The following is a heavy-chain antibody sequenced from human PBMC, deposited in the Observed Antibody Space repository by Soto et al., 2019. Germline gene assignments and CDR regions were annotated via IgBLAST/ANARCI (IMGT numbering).Heavy chain of an antibody. CDR2: ISYDGSNK. V-gene: IGHV3-30-3*01. D-gene: IGHD3-3*01. CDR3: AGDQYYDFWSGYPPAGFDY. J-gene: IGHJ4*02. Sequence: GSLRLSCAASGFTFSSYAMHWVRQAPGKGLEWVAVISYDGSNKYYADSVKGRFTISRDNSKNTLYLQMNSLRAEDTAVYYCAGDQYYDFWSGYPPAGFDYWGQGTLVTVSS. CDR1: GFTFSSYA.